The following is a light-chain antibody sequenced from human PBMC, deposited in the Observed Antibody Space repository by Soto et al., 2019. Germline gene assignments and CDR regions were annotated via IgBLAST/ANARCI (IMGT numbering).Light chain of an antibody. CDR3: QQRGS. J-gene: IGKJ4*01. V-gene: IGKV3-11*01. CDR2: DAS. Sequence: EIVLTQSPATLSLSPGERATLSCRASQSVSSSLAWYQQKPGQAPRLLLYDASNRATGIPARFSGSGSGTDFTLTISSLESDDFPVYYCQQRGSFGGGTKVEIK. CDR1: QSVSSS.